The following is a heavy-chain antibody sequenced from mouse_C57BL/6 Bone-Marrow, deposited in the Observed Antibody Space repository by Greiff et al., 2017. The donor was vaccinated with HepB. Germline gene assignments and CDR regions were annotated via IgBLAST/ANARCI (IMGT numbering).Heavy chain of an antibody. D-gene: IGHD2-5*01. CDR2: IYPSDSET. J-gene: IGHJ4*01. V-gene: IGHV1-61*01. CDR3: ARRSNYLYAMDY. CDR1: GYTFTSYW. Sequence: QQSCKASGYTFTSYWMDWVKQRPGQGLEWIGNIYPSDSETHYNQKFKDKATLTVDKSSSTAYMQLSSLTSEDSAVYYCARRSNYLYAMDYWGQGTSVTVSS.